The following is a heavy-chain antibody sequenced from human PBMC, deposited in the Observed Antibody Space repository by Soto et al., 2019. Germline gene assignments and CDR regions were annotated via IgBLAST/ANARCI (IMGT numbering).Heavy chain of an antibody. Sequence: PGGSLRLSCAASGFTFSSYGMHWVRQAPGKGLEWVAVISYDGSNKYYADSVKGRFTISRDNSKNTLYLQMNSLRAEDKAVYYCAKRTMMYDYYYYYGMDVWGQGTTVTVSS. CDR3: AKRTMMYDYYYYYGMDV. V-gene: IGHV3-30*18. CDR1: GFTFSSYG. J-gene: IGHJ6*02. D-gene: IGHD2-8*01. CDR2: ISYDGSNK.